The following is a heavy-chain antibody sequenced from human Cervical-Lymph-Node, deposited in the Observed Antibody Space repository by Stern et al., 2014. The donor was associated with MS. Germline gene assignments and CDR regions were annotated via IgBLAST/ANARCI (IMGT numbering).Heavy chain of an antibody. CDR1: GYTFTSHY. CDR2: TIPRCNNA. Sequence: QVQLVQSGAEVKKPGAAVKVSCKASGYTFTSHYMHWVRQAPGPGLEWMGVTIPRCNNATYAQSFQDRVTLTRDTSTATVYMELSSLRFADTAVYYCVRCDTAWHYFYYGLDVWGQGTTVTVSS. J-gene: IGHJ6*02. D-gene: IGHD2-21*02. CDR3: VRCDTAWHYFYYGLDV. V-gene: IGHV1-46*03.